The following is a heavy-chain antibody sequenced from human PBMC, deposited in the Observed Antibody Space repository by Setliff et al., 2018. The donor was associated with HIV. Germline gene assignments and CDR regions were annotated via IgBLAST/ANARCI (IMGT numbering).Heavy chain of an antibody. CDR3: ARDPRRSITDGSYYFDY. CDR2: IYTSGST. J-gene: IGHJ4*02. CDR1: GGSISSYY. D-gene: IGHD3-3*01. V-gene: IGHV4-4*09. Sequence: SETLSLTCTVSGGSISSYYWSWIRQPPGKGLEWIGYIYTSGSTNYNPSLKSRVTISVDTSKNQFSLKLSSVTAADTAVYYCARDPRRSITDGSYYFDYWGRGAQVTVSS.